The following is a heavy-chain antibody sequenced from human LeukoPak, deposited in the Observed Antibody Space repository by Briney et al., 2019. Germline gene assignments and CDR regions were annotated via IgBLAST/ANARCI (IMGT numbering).Heavy chain of an antibody. CDR1: GGSVSSGSYY. Sequence: SETLSLTCTVSGGSVSSGSYYWSWIRQPPGKGLEWIGYIYYSGSTNYNPSLKSRVTISVDTSKNQFSLKLSPVTAADTAVYYCARVHTTVTTYYFDYWGQGTLVTVSS. V-gene: IGHV4-61*01. CDR2: IYYSGST. D-gene: IGHD4-17*01. CDR3: ARVHTTVTTYYFDY. J-gene: IGHJ4*02.